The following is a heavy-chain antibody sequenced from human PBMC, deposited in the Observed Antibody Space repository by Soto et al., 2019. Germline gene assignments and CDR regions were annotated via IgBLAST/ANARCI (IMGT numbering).Heavy chain of an antibody. CDR3: ARGRDDYGSGNYYDRIDF. Sequence: QVQLVQSGAEVKKPGYSVKVSCKASGGIFSTYAISWLRQAPGQGLEWMGGIIPLFGTPNYAQSIQGSVTITADESTSKAYMGLSRLRSEDTAVYYCARGRDDYGSGNYYDRIDFWGQGTLGTVSS. V-gene: IGHV1-69*01. D-gene: IGHD3-10*01. CDR2: IIPLFGTP. J-gene: IGHJ4*02. CDR1: GGIFSTYA.